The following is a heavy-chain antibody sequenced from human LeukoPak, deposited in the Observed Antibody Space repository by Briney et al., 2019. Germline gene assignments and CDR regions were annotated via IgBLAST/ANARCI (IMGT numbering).Heavy chain of an antibody. D-gene: IGHD1-26*01. CDR2: ISPYNGNT. CDR3: ARGMEQRSAFDI. CDR1: GYTFRNYG. Sequence: ASVKVSCKPSGYTFRNYGISWARQAPGQGLEWVGWISPYNGNTNYAQKLQGRVTMTRDTSTSTVYMELSSLRSEDTAVYYCARGMEQRSAFDIWGQGTMVTVSS. V-gene: IGHV1-18*01. J-gene: IGHJ3*02.